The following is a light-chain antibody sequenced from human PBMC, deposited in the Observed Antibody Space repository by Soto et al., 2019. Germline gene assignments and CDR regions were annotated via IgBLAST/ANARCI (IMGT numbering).Light chain of an antibody. J-gene: IGLJ1*01. CDR2: DVS. CDR3: DSYTSGSSYV. V-gene: IGLV2-14*01. CDR1: SSDVGGYNY. Sequence: QSALTQPGSVSGSPGQSITISCTGTSSDVGGYNYVSWYQQHPGKAPKLMIYDVSYRPSGVSDRFSGSKSGNTASLTISGLQSEDEADYYCDSYTSGSSYVFGTGTKLTVL.